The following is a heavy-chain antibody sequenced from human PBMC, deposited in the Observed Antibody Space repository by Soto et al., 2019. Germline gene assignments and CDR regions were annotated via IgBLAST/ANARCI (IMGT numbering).Heavy chain of an antibody. J-gene: IGHJ4*02. Sequence: QVQLVQSGAEVKKPGSSVKVSCKASGVTFSSYAISWVRQAPGQGLEWMGGIIPSFGTAHYAQKFQGRVTITADKSTSTAYMELSSLRSEDTAVYYCARAPAKYDVWSGYPFNYWGQGTLVTVSS. CDR1: GVTFSSYA. CDR3: ARAPAKYDVWSGYPFNY. V-gene: IGHV1-69*06. D-gene: IGHD3-3*01. CDR2: IIPSFGTA.